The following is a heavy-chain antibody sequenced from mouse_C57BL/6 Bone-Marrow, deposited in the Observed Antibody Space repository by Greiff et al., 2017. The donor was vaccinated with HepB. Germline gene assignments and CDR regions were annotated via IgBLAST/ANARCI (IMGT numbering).Heavy chain of an antibody. CDR1: GYTFTDYY. Sequence: EVQLQQSGPELVKPGASVKISCKASGYTFTDYYMNWVKQSHGKSLEWIGDINPNNGGTSYNQKFKGKATLTVDKSSSTAYMEIRSLTSEDSAVYYCARAAAWFAYWGQVALVTVSA. V-gene: IGHV1-26*01. CDR2: INPNNGGT. J-gene: IGHJ3*01. CDR3: ARAAAWFAY.